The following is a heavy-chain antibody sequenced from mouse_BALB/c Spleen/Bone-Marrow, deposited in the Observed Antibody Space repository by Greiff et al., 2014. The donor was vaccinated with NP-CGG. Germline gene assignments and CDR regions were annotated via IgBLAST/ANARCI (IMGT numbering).Heavy chain of an antibody. J-gene: IGHJ2*01. V-gene: IGHV2-9*02. CDR3: ARDRYYDYYFDY. D-gene: IGHD2-4*01. CDR2: IWAGGST. Sequence: QVQLQQSGPGLVALSQSLSITCTVSGFPLTNYGVHWVRQPPGKGLEWLGVIWAGGSTNYNSARMSRLSITKDNYKSQVFLKMNSLQTDDTAMYYCARDRYYDYYFDYWGQGTTLTVSS. CDR1: GFPLTNYG.